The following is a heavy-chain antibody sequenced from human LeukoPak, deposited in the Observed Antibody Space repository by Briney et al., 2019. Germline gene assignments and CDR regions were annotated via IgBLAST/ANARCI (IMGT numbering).Heavy chain of an antibody. D-gene: IGHD1-1*01. Sequence: SQTLSLTCAISGDIVSSNSAAWNWIRQSPSRGLEWLGRTFYKSKWYNEYAVSVKSRITINPDTSKNHFSLQLNSVTPEDTAVYYCARSLGPGLDYWGQGTLVTVSS. J-gene: IGHJ4*02. CDR1: GDIVSSNSAA. V-gene: IGHV6-1*01. CDR2: TFYKSKWYN. CDR3: ARSLGPGLDY.